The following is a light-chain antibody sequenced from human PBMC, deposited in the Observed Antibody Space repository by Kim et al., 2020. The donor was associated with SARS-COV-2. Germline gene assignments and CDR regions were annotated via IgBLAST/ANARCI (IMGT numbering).Light chain of an antibody. Sequence: LVLTQSPSASASLGASVKITCTLSRGHSRNAIAWHQQQPERGPRYLMKLNSDGSHTKGNGIPDRFSGSSSGAERYLTISSLQSEDEADYYCQTWDTGIRVFGGGTQLTVL. CDR2: LNSDGSH. CDR3: QTWDTGIRV. J-gene: IGLJ3*02. CDR1: RGHSRNA. V-gene: IGLV4-69*01.